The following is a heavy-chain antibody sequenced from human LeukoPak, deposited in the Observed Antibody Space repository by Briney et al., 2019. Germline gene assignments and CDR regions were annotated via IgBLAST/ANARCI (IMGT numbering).Heavy chain of an antibody. CDR1: GYTFTGYY. Sequence: ASVKVSCKASGYTFTGYYMHWVRQAPGQGPGWMGRVNPNSGGTNYAQKFQGRVTMTRDTSISTAYMELSRLRSDDTAVYYCATPDDYDILTGRPEGDWFDPWGQGTLVTVSS. V-gene: IGHV1-2*06. CDR3: ATPDDYDILTGRPEGDWFDP. D-gene: IGHD3-9*01. J-gene: IGHJ5*02. CDR2: VNPNSGGT.